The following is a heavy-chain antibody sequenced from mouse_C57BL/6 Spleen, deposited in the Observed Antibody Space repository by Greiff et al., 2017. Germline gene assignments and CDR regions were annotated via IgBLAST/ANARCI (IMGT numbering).Heavy chain of an antibody. CDR2: IDPETGGT. D-gene: IGHD1-1*01. V-gene: IGHV1-15*01. Sequence: LQESGAELVRPGASVTLSCKASGYTFTDYEMHWVKQTPVHGLEWIGAIDPETGGTAYNQKFKGKAILTADKSSSTAYMELRSLTSEDSAVYYCTKIPNYYGSSYDYFDYWGQGTTLTVSS. CDR3: TKIPNYYGSSYDYFDY. J-gene: IGHJ2*01. CDR1: GYTFTDYE.